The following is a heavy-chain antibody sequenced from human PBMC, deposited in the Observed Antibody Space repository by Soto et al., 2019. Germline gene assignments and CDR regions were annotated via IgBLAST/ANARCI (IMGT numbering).Heavy chain of an antibody. CDR1: GYTFTIHA. V-gene: IGHV1-3*01. J-gene: IGHJ6*03. CDR2: INAGNGNT. D-gene: IGHD3-9*01. CDR3: ARTYYDISADVYYYYYMDV. Sequence: GASVKVTCRASGYTFTIHAMHWVRQAPGQGLEWMGWINAGNGNTKYSQKFQGRVTITRDTSASTVYMELSSLRSEDTAVYYCARTYYDISADVYYYYYMDVWGKGTTVTVSS.